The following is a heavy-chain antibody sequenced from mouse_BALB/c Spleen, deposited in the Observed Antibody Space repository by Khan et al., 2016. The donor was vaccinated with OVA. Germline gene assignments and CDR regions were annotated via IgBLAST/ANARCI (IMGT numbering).Heavy chain of an antibody. Sequence: EVQLQESGPGLVKPSQSLSLTCTVTGYAITSDYAWNWIRQFPGNKLEWMGYISSTGSTSYNPSLKSRISIPRDTSKNQFFQQLKSVTTEDTATYYCARSLYYSYGYALDCWGRGTSVTVSS. CDR2: ISSTGST. J-gene: IGHJ4*01. CDR3: ARSLYYSYGYALDC. CDR1: GYAITSDYA. D-gene: IGHD2-14*01. V-gene: IGHV3-2*02.